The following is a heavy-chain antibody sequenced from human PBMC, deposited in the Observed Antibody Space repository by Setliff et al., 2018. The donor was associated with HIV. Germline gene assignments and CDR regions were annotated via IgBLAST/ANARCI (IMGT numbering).Heavy chain of an antibody. V-gene: IGHV1-69*04. CDR3: TRDQDGDSEGDDTAGGFDT. D-gene: IGHD6-13*01. J-gene: IGHJ3*02. CDR2: IIPILDIA. Sequence: GASVKVSCKASGGTFSSYAISWVRQAPGQGLEWMGTIIPILDIANYAQRFRGRVTITADKSTRTAYMELSSLRSEDTAVYYCTRDQDGDSEGDDTAGGFDTWGQGTKVTVSS. CDR1: GGTFSSYA.